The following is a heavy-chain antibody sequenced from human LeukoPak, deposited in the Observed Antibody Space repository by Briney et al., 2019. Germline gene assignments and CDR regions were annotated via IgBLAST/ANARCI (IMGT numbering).Heavy chain of an antibody. D-gene: IGHD3-10*01. V-gene: IGHV4-34*01. Sequence: SETLSLTCAVYGGSFSGYYWSWIRQPPGKGLEWIGEINHSGSTNYNPSLKSRVTISVDTSKNQFSLKLSSVTAADTAVYYCARHVLLWFGEANNWFDPWGQGTLVTVSS. CDR3: ARHVLLWFGEANNWFDP. CDR1: GGSFSGYY. CDR2: INHSGST. J-gene: IGHJ5*02.